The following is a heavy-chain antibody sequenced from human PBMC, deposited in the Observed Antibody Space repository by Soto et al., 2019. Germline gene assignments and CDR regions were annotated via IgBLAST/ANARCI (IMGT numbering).Heavy chain of an antibody. V-gene: IGHV3-74*01. D-gene: IGHD5-18*01. CDR1: GFTFSSYW. J-gene: IGHJ4*02. Sequence: PGGSLRLSCAASGFTFSSYWMHWVRQAPGKGLVWVSRINSDGSSTSYADSVKGRFTISRDNAKNTLYLQMNSLRAEDTAVYYCARAHVDTAMNFDYWGQGTLVTVSS. CDR2: INSDGSST. CDR3: ARAHVDTAMNFDY.